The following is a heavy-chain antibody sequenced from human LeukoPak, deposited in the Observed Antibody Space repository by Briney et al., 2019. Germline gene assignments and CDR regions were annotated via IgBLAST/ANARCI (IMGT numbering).Heavy chain of an antibody. CDR1: GGSISTGNYH. V-gene: IGHV4-61*02. CDR2: VYASGRT. D-gene: IGHD2-15*01. Sequence: XSXXXTXSGGSISTGNYHWTWVRQPAGTGLEWIGRVYASGRTNYNPSLKSRVTISIDTSKNQFSLKLSSVTAADTAMYYCARGVGYWGQGTLVTVSS. CDR3: ARGVGY. J-gene: IGHJ4*02.